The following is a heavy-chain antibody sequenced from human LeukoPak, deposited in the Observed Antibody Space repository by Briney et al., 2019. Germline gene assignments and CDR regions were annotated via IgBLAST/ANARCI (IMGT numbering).Heavy chain of an antibody. CDR3: AKSRSGSANWALQIFDN. V-gene: IGHV3-30-3*02. D-gene: IGHD1-1*01. CDR1: GFIFTSYA. J-gene: IGHJ4*02. Sequence: GGSLRLSCAASGFIFTSYAMHWVRRAPGKGLEWVAVISHDGKNEHYADSVKGRFTISRDNSNNSLFVQMNSLRAEDTAVYFCAKSRSGSANWALQIFDNWGQGTLVTVSS. CDR2: ISHDGKNE.